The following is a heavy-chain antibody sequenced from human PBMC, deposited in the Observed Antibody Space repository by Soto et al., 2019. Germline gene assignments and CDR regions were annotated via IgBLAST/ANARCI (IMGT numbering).Heavy chain of an antibody. CDR3: AKGGGRWLQFKAFDI. CDR2: ISYDGSNK. J-gene: IGHJ3*02. Sequence: PGGSLRLSCAASGFTFSSYGMHWVRQAPGKGLEWVAVISYDGSNKYYADSMRGRFTFSRDNSKNTLYLQMNSLRAEDTAVYYCAKGGGRWLQFKAFDIWGQGTMVTVSS. CDR1: GFTFSSYG. D-gene: IGHD5-12*01. V-gene: IGHV3-30*18.